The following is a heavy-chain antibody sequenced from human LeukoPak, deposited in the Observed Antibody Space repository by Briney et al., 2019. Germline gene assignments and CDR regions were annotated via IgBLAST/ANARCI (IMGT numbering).Heavy chain of an antibody. J-gene: IGHJ4*02. CDR3: AKELTDQYSSGWYDY. Sequence: GGSLRLSCTASGFTFSTYSMSWVRQTPEKGLEWVSVINDNGDTTFYADSVRGRFTISRDNSKNTLYLQMNSLRAEDTAVYYCAKELTDQYSSGWYDYWGQGTLVTVSS. D-gene: IGHD6-19*01. V-gene: IGHV3-23*01. CDR2: INDNGDTT. CDR1: GFTFSTYS.